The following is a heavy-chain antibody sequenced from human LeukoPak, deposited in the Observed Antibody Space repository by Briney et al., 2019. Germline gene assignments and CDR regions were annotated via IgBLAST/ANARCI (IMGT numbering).Heavy chain of an antibody. Sequence: SETLSLTCTVSGGSISSYYWSWIRQPPGKGPEWIGYIYYSGSTNYNPSLKSRVTISVDTSKNRFSLKLSSVTAADTAVYYCARDQPRSSWYYFDYWGQGTLVTVSS. CDR3: ARDQPRSSWYYFDY. D-gene: IGHD6-13*01. J-gene: IGHJ4*02. CDR1: GGSISSYY. V-gene: IGHV4-59*12. CDR2: IYYSGST.